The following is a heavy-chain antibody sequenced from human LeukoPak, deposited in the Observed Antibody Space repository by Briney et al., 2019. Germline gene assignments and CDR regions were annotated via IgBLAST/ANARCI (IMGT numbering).Heavy chain of an antibody. CDR3: ATDPDSSGYYYPIFDY. CDR2: IRQDGNEK. V-gene: IGHV3-7*03. CDR1: GFTFSSSW. Sequence: GGSLRLSCAASGFTFSSSWMSWVRRAPGKGLEWVANIRQDGNEKYFADSVKGRFTISRDNAKNSLFLQVNSLRAEDTAVYYCATDPDSSGYYYPIFDYWGQGTLVTVSS. J-gene: IGHJ4*02. D-gene: IGHD3-22*01.